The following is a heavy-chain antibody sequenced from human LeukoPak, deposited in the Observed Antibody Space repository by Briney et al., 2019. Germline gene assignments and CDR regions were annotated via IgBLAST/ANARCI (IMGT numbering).Heavy chain of an antibody. Sequence: GASVKVSCKASGYTFTSYAMQWVRQAPGQRLEWMGWINAGNGNTKYSQKFQGRVTITRDTSASTAYMELSSLRSEDTAVYYCARVRIFGAMDVWGQGTTVTVSS. V-gene: IGHV1-3*01. D-gene: IGHD3-3*01. CDR2: INAGNGNT. CDR1: GYTFTSYA. J-gene: IGHJ6*02. CDR3: ARVRIFGAMDV.